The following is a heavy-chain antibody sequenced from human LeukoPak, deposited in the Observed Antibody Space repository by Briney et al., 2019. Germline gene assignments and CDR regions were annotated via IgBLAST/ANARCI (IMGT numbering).Heavy chain of an antibody. CDR1: GFTFSSYW. J-gene: IGHJ4*02. CDR3: ARDHTPGIAAPAAQDY. V-gene: IGHV3-7*03. D-gene: IGHD6-25*01. Sequence: TGGSLRLSCAASGFTFSSYWMSWVRQAPGKGLECVANIKQDGSEKYYVDSVKGRFTISRDNAKNSLYLQMNSLRAEDTAVYYCARDHTPGIAAPAAQDYWGQGTLVTVSS. CDR2: IKQDGSEK.